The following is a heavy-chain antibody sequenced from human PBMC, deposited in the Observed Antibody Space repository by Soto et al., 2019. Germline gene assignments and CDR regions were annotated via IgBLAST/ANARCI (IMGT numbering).Heavy chain of an antibody. CDR2: LSSSSSYI. J-gene: IGHJ5*02. D-gene: IGHD2-2*01. CDR3: ARGPHHLYCSSTSCYAGWFDP. Sequence: EVQLVESGGGLVKPGGSLSLSCAASGFPFSSYSMNWVRQAPGQGLEWVSSLSSSSSYIYYADSVKGRFTISRDNAKNSLYLQMNSLRAEDTAVYYCARGPHHLYCSSTSCYAGWFDPWGQGTLVTVSS. CDR1: GFPFSSYS. V-gene: IGHV3-21*01.